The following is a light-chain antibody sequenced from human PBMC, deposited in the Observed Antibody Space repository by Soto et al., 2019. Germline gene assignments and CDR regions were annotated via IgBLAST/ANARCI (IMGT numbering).Light chain of an antibody. V-gene: IGKV1-39*01. J-gene: IGKJ2*01. CDR1: QSISDY. CDR3: QQSYSMPPYT. CDR2: AAS. Sequence: IQMTQSPSSLSASVGDRVTITCRASQSISDYLNWYQQRPGQAPRLLIYAASNLQTGVPSRFSGSGSGTDCTLTISSLQPEDFATYYCQQSYSMPPYTFGQGTKLDIK.